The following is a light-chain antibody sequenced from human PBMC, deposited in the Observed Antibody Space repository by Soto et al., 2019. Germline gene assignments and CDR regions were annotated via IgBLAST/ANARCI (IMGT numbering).Light chain of an antibody. Sequence: QSVLTQPPSASGTPGQRVTISCSGKNSNVGIGYVYWYQQFPGSAPKLLIYKTNQRPSGVPVRFSGSKSGTSASLAISELRTEDEADYYCAALDDSLHSYGFGTGTKVTVL. CDR3: AALDDSLHSYG. J-gene: IGLJ1*01. CDR2: KTN. V-gene: IGLV1-47*01. CDR1: NSNVGIGY.